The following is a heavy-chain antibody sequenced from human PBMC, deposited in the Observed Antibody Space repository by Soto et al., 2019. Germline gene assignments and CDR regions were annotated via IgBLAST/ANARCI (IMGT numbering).Heavy chain of an antibody. CDR2: INNDGTAT. J-gene: IGHJ4*02. V-gene: IGHV3-74*03. D-gene: IGHD2-15*01. Sequence: GGSLRLSCVASGFTFSSYWMHWVRQDPEMGLAWVSSINNDGTATQYADSVKTRLTISKDTSKNQVVLTMTNMDPVDTATYYCARLPSTTPWALDYWGQGTLVTVSS. CDR1: GFTFSSYW. CDR3: ARLPSTTPWALDY.